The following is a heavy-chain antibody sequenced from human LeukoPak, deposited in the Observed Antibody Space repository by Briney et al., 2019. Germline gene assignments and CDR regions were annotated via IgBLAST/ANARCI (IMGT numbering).Heavy chain of an antibody. J-gene: IGHJ4*02. D-gene: IGHD3-22*01. CDR3: ATETLDYDSSGYGKSFDY. Sequence: KPGASVKVSCKVSGYTPTELSMHWVRQAPGKGLEWMGGFDPEDGETIYAQKFQGRVTMTEDTSTDTAYMELSSLRSEDTAVYYCATETLDYDSSGYGKSFDYWGQGTLVTVSS. V-gene: IGHV1-24*01. CDR2: FDPEDGET. CDR1: GYTPTELS.